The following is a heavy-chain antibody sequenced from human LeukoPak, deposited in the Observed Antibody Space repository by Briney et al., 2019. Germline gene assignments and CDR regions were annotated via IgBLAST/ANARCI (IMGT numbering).Heavy chain of an antibody. V-gene: IGHV3-11*01. J-gene: IGHJ4*02. CDR2: ISSSGNII. D-gene: IGHD5-18*01. CDR1: GFTFSDYY. CDR3: ARATAADTAMIYFDY. Sequence: PGGSLRLSCAASGFTFSDYYMSWIRQAPGNGLEWVSYISSSGNIIYSADSVKGRFTISRDNAKYSLYLQINSLRAEDTSVYYCARATAADTAMIYFDYWGQGTLVTVSS.